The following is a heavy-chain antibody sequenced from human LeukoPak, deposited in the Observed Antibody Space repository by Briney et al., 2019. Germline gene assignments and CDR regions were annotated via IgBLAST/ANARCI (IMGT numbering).Heavy chain of an antibody. V-gene: IGHV3-7*01. CDR1: GFTFSSYV. D-gene: IGHD5-18*01. CDR2: IKQDGSEK. CDR3: ARLRVTRYYYMDV. J-gene: IGHJ6*03. Sequence: GRSLRLSCAASGFTFSSYVMHWVRQAPGKGLEWVANIKQDGSEKYYVDSVKGRFTISRDNAKNSLYLQMNSLRAEDTAVYYCARLRVTRYYYMDVWGKGTTVTISS.